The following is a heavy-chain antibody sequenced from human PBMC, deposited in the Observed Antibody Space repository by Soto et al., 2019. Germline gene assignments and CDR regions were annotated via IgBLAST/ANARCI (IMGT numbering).Heavy chain of an antibody. V-gene: IGHV3-15*01. Sequence: EVQLVESGGGLVKPGGSLRLSCADSGFTFSNAWMSWVRQAPGKGLEWVGRIKSKTDGGTTDYAAPVKGRFTISRDDSKNTLYLQMNSLKTEDTAVYYCTTVGLSDIVVVVAATLDYWGQGTLVTVSS. CDR1: GFTFSNAW. J-gene: IGHJ4*02. D-gene: IGHD2-15*01. CDR3: TTVGLSDIVVVVAATLDY. CDR2: IKSKTDGGTT.